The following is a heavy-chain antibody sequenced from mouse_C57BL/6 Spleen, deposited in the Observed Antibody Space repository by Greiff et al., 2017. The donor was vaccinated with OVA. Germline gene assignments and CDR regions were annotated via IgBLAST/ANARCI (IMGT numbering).Heavy chain of an antibody. CDR1: GYAFSSSW. D-gene: IGHD1-1*01. V-gene: IGHV1-82*01. CDR3: ARGCYYYGSSYENDY. Sequence: QVQLQQSGPELVKPGASVKISCKASGYAFSSSWMNWVKQRPGKGLEWIGRIYPGDGDTNYNGKVKGKATLTADKSSSTAYMQLSSLTSEDSAVYFCARGCYYYGSSYENDYWGQGTTLTVSS. J-gene: IGHJ2*01. CDR2: IYPGDGDT.